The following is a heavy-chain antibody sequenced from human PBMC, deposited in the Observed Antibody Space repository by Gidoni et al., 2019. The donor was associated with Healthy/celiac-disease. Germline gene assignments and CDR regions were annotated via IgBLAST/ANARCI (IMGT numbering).Heavy chain of an antibody. CDR1: GFTFSSYA. CDR2: ISGSGGST. D-gene: IGHD3-16*01. CDR3: AKENGLRSAVGGVAADY. Sequence: VQLLESGGGLVQPGGSLRLSCAASGFTFSSYAMSWVRQAPGKGLEWVSAISGSGGSTYYEDSVKGRFTISRDNSKNTLYLQMNSRRAEDTAVYYCAKENGLRSAVGGVAADYWGQGTLVTGSS. J-gene: IGHJ4*02. V-gene: IGHV3-23*01.